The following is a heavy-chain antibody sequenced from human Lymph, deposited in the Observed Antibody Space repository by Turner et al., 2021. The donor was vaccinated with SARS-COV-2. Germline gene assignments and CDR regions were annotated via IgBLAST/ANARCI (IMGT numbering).Heavy chain of an antibody. J-gene: IGHJ6*02. CDR3: ARHQVSTSGYDHGRNV. CDR2: FYKIGSI. CDR1: GGPISSTS. V-gene: IGHV4-59*08. D-gene: IGHD1-26*01. Sequence: QVQLQESGPGLVRPSETRALTCTVSGGPISSTSWSWIRQSPGMALEWIGHFYKIGSIDYNHTSRSRVTRSVDTAKNQLSLNLSSVTPADTAVYYCARHQVSTSGYDHGRNVWCQGNAVIVS.